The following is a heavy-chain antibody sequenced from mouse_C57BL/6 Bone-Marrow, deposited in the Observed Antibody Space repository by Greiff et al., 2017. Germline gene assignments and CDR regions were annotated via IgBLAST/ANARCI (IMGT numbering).Heavy chain of an antibody. V-gene: IGHV1-55*01. J-gene: IGHJ3*01. D-gene: IGHD2-1*01. CDR2: IYPGSGST. Sequence: QLQLQQPGAELVKPGASVKMSCKASGYTFTSYWITWVKQRPGQGLEWIGDIYPGSGSTNYNEKFKSKATLTVDTSSSTAYMQLSSLTSEDSAVYYCARSTRGNYFPWFAYWGQGTLVTVSA. CDR1: GYTFTSYW. CDR3: ARSTRGNYFPWFAY.